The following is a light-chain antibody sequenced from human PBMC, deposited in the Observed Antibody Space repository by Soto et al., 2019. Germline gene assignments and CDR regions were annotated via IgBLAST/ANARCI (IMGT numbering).Light chain of an antibody. V-gene: IGKV4-1*01. Sequence: DIVMTQSPESLAVSLGEGATINCKSSQSVLYGSDKKSYLAWYQQKPGQPPKLLIYWASTREYGVPDRFSGSGSGTDSTLTISSLQAEDVAVYYCQLYYNTPPYTFGQGTKLEIK. CDR1: QSVLYGSDKKSY. J-gene: IGKJ2*01. CDR3: QLYYNTPPYT. CDR2: WAS.